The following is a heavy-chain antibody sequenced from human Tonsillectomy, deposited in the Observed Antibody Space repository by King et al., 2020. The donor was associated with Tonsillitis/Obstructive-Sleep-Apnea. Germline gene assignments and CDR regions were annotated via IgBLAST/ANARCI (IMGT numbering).Heavy chain of an antibody. D-gene: IGHD3-3*01. V-gene: IGHV7-4-1*02. CDR2: INTNTGNP. Sequence: VQLVQSGSELKKPGASVKVSCKASGYTFTSFPMNWVRQAPGQGLEWMGWINTNTGNPRYAQGFTGRFVFSLGTSISTTYLQISSLQAEDTAVYYCARGAGDFWSGPINWFDPWGQGTLVTVSS. CDR1: GYTFTSFP. J-gene: IGHJ5*02. CDR3: ARGAGDFWSGPINWFDP.